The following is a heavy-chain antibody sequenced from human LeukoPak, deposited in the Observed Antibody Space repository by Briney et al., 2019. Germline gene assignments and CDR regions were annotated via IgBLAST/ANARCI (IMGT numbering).Heavy chain of an antibody. CDR3: ARAIVGATTGYYYYMDV. J-gene: IGHJ6*03. Sequence: SETLSLTCAVSGDSIGRGSYYWGWIRQPAGKAPEWIGRIFNTGSTSYNPSLKSRVTISVDTSKNQFSLKLSSVTAADTAVYYCARAIVGATTGYYYYMDVWGKGTTVTVSS. V-gene: IGHV4-61*02. CDR2: IFNTGST. CDR1: GDSIGRGSYY. D-gene: IGHD1-26*01.